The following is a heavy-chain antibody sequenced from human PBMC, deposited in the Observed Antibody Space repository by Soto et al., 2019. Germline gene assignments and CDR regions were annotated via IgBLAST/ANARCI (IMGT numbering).Heavy chain of an antibody. CDR2: ISGGGGDT. CDR1: GFSYNSYA. Sequence: EVQLLESGGGLVQPGGSLRLSCAASGFSYNSYALSWVRQAPGKGLEWVSSISGGGGDTSYADSVRGRFTISRDNSKNTLYLIMNSLRADDAAVYYCVRSFTWYSEADYWGQGTLVTVSS. D-gene: IGHD6-13*01. J-gene: IGHJ4*02. V-gene: IGHV3-23*01. CDR3: VRSFTWYSEADY.